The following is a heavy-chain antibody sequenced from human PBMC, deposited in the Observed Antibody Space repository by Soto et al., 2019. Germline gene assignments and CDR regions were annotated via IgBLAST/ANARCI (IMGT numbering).Heavy chain of an antibody. CDR3: ANSRLLPYYYYGMDV. J-gene: IGHJ6*02. V-gene: IGHV3-23*01. Sequence: EVQLLESRGGLVQPGGSLRLSCAASGFTFSSYAMRWVRQAPGKGLEWVSAISGSGGSTYYADSVKGRFTISRDNSKNTLYPQMNSLRAEDTAVYYCANSRLLPYYYYGMDVWGQGTTVTVSS. D-gene: IGHD3-22*01. CDR1: GFTFSSYA. CDR2: ISGSGGST.